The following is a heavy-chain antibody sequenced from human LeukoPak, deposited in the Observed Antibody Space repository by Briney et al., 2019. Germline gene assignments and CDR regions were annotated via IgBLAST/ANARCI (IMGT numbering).Heavy chain of an antibody. CDR2: LYYSGTT. V-gene: IGHV4-39*01. J-gene: IGHJ4*02. D-gene: IGHD6-13*01. Sequence: SETLSLTCTVSGGSISSSSYFWGWIRQPPGRGLEWIGTLYYSGTTSYNPSLQSRVPISVDTSKNQFSLKLSSVTAADTSIYYCARLNAYSSSWHYFDSWGQGTLVTVSS. CDR1: GGSISSSSYF. CDR3: ARLNAYSSSWHYFDS.